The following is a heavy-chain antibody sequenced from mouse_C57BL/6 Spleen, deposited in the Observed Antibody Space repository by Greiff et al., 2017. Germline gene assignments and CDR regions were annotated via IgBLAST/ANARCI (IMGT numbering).Heavy chain of an antibody. D-gene: IGHD1-1*02. V-gene: IGHV1-69*01. Sequence: QVQLKQPGAELVMPGASVKLSCKASGYTFTSYWMHWVKQRPGQGLEWIGEIDPSDSYTNYNQKFKGKSTVTVDKSSSTAYMQLSSLTSEDSAVYYCARGGLWSDYGGQGTTLTVSS. CDR3: ARGGLWSDY. CDR2: IDPSDSYT. J-gene: IGHJ2*01. CDR1: GYTFTSYW.